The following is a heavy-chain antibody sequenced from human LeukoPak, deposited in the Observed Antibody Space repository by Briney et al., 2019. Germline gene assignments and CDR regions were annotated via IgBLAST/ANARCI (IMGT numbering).Heavy chain of an antibody. CDR2: FSHGGTT. J-gene: IGHJ6*03. Sequence: PSETLSLTCSVSGVSINISSFYWGWIRQPPGKGLEWIGSFSHGGTTYYNPSLESRVTISADTSKNQFSLRLTSVTAADTAVYYCRVVPAAMKLHFSSMDAWGKGTTVTVSS. D-gene: IGHD2-2*01. CDR1: GVSINISSFY. CDR3: RVVPAAMKLHFSSMDA. V-gene: IGHV4-39*07.